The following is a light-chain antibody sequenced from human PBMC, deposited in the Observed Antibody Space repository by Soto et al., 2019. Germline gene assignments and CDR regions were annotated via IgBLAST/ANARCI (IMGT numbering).Light chain of an antibody. J-gene: IGLJ3*02. CDR2: EVT. V-gene: IGLV2-23*02. CDR3: FSYAGDSTWG. CDR1: RSDIGSYNS. Sequence: QSALTQPASVSGSPGQSITISCTGTRSDIGSYNSIAWYQQHPGKAPRVMIFEVTKRPSGISNRFSGSKSGSTASLTISGLQAEDEADYFCFSYAGDSTWGFGGGT.